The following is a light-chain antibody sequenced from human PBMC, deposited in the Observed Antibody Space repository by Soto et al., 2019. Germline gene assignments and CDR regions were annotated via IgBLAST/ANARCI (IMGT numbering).Light chain of an antibody. J-gene: IGLJ2*01. CDR1: SGDVGGYNY. CDR3: SSYTSDTTVL. Sequence: QSVLTQPASVSGSPGQSITISCTGTSGDVGGYNYVSWYQQHPGKVPKRIIYEVSKRPSGVSNRFSGSKSGNTAALTISGLQGEDESHYYCSSYTSDTTVLFGGGTKRTVL. V-gene: IGLV2-14*01. CDR2: EVS.